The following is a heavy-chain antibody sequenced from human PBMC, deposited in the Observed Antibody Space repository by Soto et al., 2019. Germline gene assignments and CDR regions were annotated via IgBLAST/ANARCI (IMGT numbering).Heavy chain of an antibody. J-gene: IGHJ6*02. Sequence: PSETLSLTCAVSGGSISSSNWWSWVRQPPGKGLEWIGEIYHSGSTNYNPSLKSRVTISVDKSKNKFSLKLSSVTAADTAGYYTATGSVTSRYYYFYGMDVWGQGTTVTVSS. D-gene: IGHD4-17*01. CDR3: ATGSVTSRYYYFYGMDV. CDR1: GGSISSSNW. V-gene: IGHV4-4*02. CDR2: IYHSGST.